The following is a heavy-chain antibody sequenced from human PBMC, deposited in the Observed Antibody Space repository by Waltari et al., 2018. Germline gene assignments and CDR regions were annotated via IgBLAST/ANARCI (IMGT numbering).Heavy chain of an antibody. V-gene: IGHV4-39*07. CDR2: IYYSGST. CDR1: GGSISSSSYY. J-gene: IGHJ4*02. D-gene: IGHD5-12*01. CDR3: ARDGYNQGGFDY. Sequence: QVQLQESGPGLVKPSETLSLTCTVSGGSISSSSYYWGWIRQPPGKGLEWIGSIYYSGSTYYNPSLKSRVTISVDTSKNQFSLKLSSVTAADTAVYYCARDGYNQGGFDYWGQGTLVTVSS.